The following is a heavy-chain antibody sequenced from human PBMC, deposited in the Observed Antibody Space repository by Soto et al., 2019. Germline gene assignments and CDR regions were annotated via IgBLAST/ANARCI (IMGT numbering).Heavy chain of an antibody. CDR1: GDSVSSDSAA. V-gene: IGHV6-1*01. D-gene: IGHD2-2*01. J-gene: IGHJ5*02. CDR2: TYYRSKWYN. CDR3: ARGIGEYQLLSRWFDP. Sequence: PSQTPSLTCAISGDSVSSDSAAWNWIRQSPSRGLEWLGRTYYRSKWYNDYAVSVKSRITINPDTSKNQFSLKLSSVTAADTAVYYCARGIGEYQLLSRWFDPWGQGTLVTVSS.